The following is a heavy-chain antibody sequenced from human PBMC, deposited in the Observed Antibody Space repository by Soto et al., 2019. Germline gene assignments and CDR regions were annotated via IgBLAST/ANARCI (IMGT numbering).Heavy chain of an antibody. J-gene: IGHJ4*02. V-gene: IGHV5-51*01. CDR3: ARHLRATPFDS. D-gene: IGHD2-15*01. CDR1: GYTFTDYW. Sequence: GESLKISCKTSGYTFTDYWIGWVRQMPGKGLEWVGIIYPGDSDTRYNPSFQGQVTISADKSISTAYLQWSSLKASDTAIYYCARHLRATPFDSWGQGTLVTVSS. CDR2: IYPGDSDT.